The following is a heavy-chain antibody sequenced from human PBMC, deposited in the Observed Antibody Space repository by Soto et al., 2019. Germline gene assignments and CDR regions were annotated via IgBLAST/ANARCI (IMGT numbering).Heavy chain of an antibody. D-gene: IGHD1-1*01. CDR1: GGTFSSYA. Sequence: GASVKVSCKASGGTFSSYAISWVRQAPGQGLEWMGGIIPIFGTANYAQKFQGRVTITADESTSTAYMELSSLRSEDTAVYYCATIKELSVRRIYGTTDMRYGMDVWGQGTTVTVSS. CDR3: ATIKELSVRRIYGTTDMRYGMDV. CDR2: IIPIFGTA. V-gene: IGHV1-69*13. J-gene: IGHJ6*02.